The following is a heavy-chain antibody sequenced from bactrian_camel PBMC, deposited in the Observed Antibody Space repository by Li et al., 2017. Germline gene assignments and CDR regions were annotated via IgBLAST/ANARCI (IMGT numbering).Heavy chain of an antibody. CDR3: ARGPENLWEYGY. CDR2: ITSDGKTT. CDR1: GFTFSNYY. V-gene: IGHV3-2*01. J-gene: IGHJ4*01. Sequence: HVQLVESGGGLVQPGGPLSLSCVASGFTFSNYYMSWVRQAPGKGLEWVSTITSDGKTTYYADSVKGRFTISRDYAKNTVYLQMNSLKSEDTAVYYCARGPENLWEYGYWGQGTQVTVS.